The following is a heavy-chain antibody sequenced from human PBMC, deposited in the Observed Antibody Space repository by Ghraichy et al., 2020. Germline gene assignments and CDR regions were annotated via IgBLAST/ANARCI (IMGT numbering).Heavy chain of an antibody. V-gene: IGHV3-23*01. J-gene: IGHJ4*02. CDR2: ISGSGGST. CDR1: GFTFSSYA. D-gene: IGHD4-17*01. CDR3: AKPTDDYGGPVCY. Sequence: GESLNISCAASGFTFSSYAMSWVRQAPGKGLEWVSAISGSGGSTYYADSVKGRFTISRDNSKNTLYLQMNSLRAEDTAVYYCAKPTDDYGGPVCYWGQGTLVTVSS.